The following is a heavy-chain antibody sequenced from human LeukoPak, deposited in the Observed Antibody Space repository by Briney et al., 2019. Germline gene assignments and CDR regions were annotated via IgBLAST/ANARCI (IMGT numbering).Heavy chain of an antibody. CDR3: ARMRGYYDSSGYFYFDY. V-gene: IGHV3-53*01. CDR1: GFTFSSYG. J-gene: IGHJ4*02. CDR2: IYSGGST. Sequence: GGSLRLSCAASGFTFSSYGMSWVRQAPGKGLEWVSVIYSGGSTYYADSVKGRFTISRDNSKDTLYLQMNSLRAEDTAVYYCARMRGYYDSSGYFYFDYWGRGPLVTVSS. D-gene: IGHD3-22*01.